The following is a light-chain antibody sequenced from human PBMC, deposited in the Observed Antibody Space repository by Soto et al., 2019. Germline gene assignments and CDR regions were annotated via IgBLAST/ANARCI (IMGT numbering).Light chain of an antibody. CDR3: QQYGSSPHT. Sequence: EIVSTQSPGTLSLSPGERATLSCRASQSVSSSSLAWYQQKPGQAPRLLMFGASSRATGIPDRFSGSGSGTDFTLTISRLESEDFAVYYCQQYGSSPHTFGPGTKLEIK. CDR1: QSVSSSS. J-gene: IGKJ2*01. V-gene: IGKV3-20*01. CDR2: GAS.